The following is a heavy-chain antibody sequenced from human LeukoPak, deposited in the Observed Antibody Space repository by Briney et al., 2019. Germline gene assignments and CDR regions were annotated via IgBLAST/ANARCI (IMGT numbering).Heavy chain of an antibody. CDR1: GFTFSSYA. J-gene: IGHJ4*02. CDR2: ISSSGGST. V-gene: IGHV3-23*01. D-gene: IGHD7-27*01. CDR3: AKDLDWGSLLNLGVLDY. Sequence: GGSLRLSCAVSGFTFSSYAMSWVRQAPGKGLEWVSAISSSGGSTYYADSVKGRFTISRDNSKNTLYVQMNSLRAEDTAVYYCAKDLDWGSLLNLGVLDYWGQGTLVTVSS.